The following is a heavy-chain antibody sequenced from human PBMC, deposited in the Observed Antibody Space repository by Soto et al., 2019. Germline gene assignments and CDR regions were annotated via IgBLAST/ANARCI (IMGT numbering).Heavy chain of an antibody. CDR2: FSYSGST. CDR1: GGSISSFY. J-gene: IGHJ4*02. Sequence: QVQLQESGPGLVKPSETLSLTCTVSGGSISSFYWSWIRQPPGKGLEWIGYFSYSGSTNYNPSLKSRVTISVDTSKNQFSLKLTSVTAADTAVYYCARGRSLGDYWGKGTLVTVSS. CDR3: ARGRSLGDY. V-gene: IGHV4-59*01.